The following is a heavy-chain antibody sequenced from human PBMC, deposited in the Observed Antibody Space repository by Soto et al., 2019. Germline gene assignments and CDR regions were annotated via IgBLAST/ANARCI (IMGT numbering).Heavy chain of an antibody. V-gene: IGHV3-33*01. CDR2: IWYDGSNK. CDR1: GSIFSGYG. D-gene: IGHD1-7*01. J-gene: IGHJ4*02. CDR3: ARDGIGGTAFRGFCDY. Sequence: QEQLVESGGGVVQPGRSLRLSCAASGSIFSGYGMHWVRQAPGKGLEWVAVIWYDGSNKYYADSVKGRFTISRDNSKNMLYLQMDSLRAEDTAVYYRARDGIGGTAFRGFCDYWGQGTLVTVSS.